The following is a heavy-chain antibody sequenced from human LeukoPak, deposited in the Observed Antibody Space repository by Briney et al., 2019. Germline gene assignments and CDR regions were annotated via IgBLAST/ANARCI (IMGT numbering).Heavy chain of an antibody. V-gene: IGHV3-53*01. J-gene: IGHJ5*02. CDR1: GFTVNNSY. CDR3: VSYVS. D-gene: IGHD3-16*01. CDR2: IYTGGTT. Sequence: GGSLRLSCAASGFTVNNSYLSWVRQAPGKGLEWVSVIYTGGTTYYADSVKGRFTISRDGSKNTLFLHMNRLRAEDTTVYYCVSYVSWGQGTLVTVSS.